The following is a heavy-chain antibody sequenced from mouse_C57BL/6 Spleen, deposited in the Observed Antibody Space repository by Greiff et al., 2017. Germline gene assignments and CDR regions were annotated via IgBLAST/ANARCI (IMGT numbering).Heavy chain of an antibody. D-gene: IGHD1-1*01. CDR1: GYAFSSSW. Sequence: QVQLQQSGPELVKPGASVKISCKASGYAFSSSWMNWVKQRPGKGLEWIGRIYPGDGDTNYNGKFKGKATLTADKSYSTAYMQLSSLTSVDSAVYCCSSGRYGSSIFDYWGQGTTLTVSS. J-gene: IGHJ2*01. CDR3: SSGRYGSSIFDY. CDR2: IYPGDGDT. V-gene: IGHV1-82*01.